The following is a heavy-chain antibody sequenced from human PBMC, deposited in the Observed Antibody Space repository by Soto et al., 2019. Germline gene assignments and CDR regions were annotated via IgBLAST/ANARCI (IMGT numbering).Heavy chain of an antibody. Sequence: GSLRLSCAASGFTFSSYAMHWVRQAPGKGLEWVAVISYDGSNKYYADSVKGRFTISRDNSKNTLYLQMNSLRAEDTAVYYCARHSTILWWPDAFDIWGQGTMVTVSS. J-gene: IGHJ3*02. CDR2: ISYDGSNK. V-gene: IGHV3-30-3*01. CDR3: ARHSTILWWPDAFDI. CDR1: GFTFSSYA. D-gene: IGHD2-21*01.